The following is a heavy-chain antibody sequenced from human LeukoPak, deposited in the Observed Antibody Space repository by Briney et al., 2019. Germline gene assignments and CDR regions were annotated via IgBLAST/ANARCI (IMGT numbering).Heavy chain of an antibody. CDR3: VRESGHIDY. Sequence: GGSLRLSCAASGFTFSSYGMHWVRQAPGKGLEWVAFIRYDGSNKYYADSVKGRFTISRDNAKNSLYLQMNNLRADDTAVYYCVRESGHIDYWGQGTLVTVSS. D-gene: IGHD3-10*01. CDR2: IRYDGSNK. CDR1: GFTFSSYG. V-gene: IGHV3-30*02. J-gene: IGHJ4*02.